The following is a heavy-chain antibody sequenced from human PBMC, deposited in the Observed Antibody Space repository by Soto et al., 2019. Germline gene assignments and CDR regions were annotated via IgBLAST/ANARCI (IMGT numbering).Heavy chain of an antibody. J-gene: IGHJ5*02. CDR1: GYTFTSYA. D-gene: IGHD6-19*01. CDR2: INAGNGNT. Sequence: QVQLVQSGAEVKKPGASVKVSCKASGYTFTSYAMHWVRQAPGQRLEWMGWINAGNGNTKYSQKFQGRVTITRDTSASTAYMEPSSLRSEDTAVYYCARVGGRRLVFRFDPWGQGTQVTVSS. V-gene: IGHV1-3*01. CDR3: ARVGGRRLVFRFDP.